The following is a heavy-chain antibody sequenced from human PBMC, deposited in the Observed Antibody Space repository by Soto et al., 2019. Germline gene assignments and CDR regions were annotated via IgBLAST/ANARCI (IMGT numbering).Heavy chain of an antibody. J-gene: IGHJ3*02. CDR3: ARADYDSSGFYLFDI. CDR1: GGSFSGYY. Sequence: PSETLSLTCAVYGGSFSGYYWSWIRQPPGKGLEWIGETNHSGSTNYNPSLKSRVTISVDTSKNQFSLKLSSVTAADTAVYYCARADYDSSGFYLFDIWGQGTMVTVSS. V-gene: IGHV4-34*01. CDR2: TNHSGST. D-gene: IGHD3-22*01.